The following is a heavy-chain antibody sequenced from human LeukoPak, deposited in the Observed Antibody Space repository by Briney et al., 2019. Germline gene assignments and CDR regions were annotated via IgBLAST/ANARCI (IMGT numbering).Heavy chain of an antibody. CDR2: ISSSSSYI. CDR3: ARASDGDLNFDY. Sequence: GSLRLSCAASGFTFSSYSMNWVRQAPGKGLEWVSSISSSSSYIYYADSVKGRFTISRDNAKNSLYLQMNSLRAEDTAVYYCARASDGDLNFDYWGQGTLVTVSS. CDR1: GFTFSSYS. D-gene: IGHD4-17*01. J-gene: IGHJ4*02. V-gene: IGHV3-21*01.